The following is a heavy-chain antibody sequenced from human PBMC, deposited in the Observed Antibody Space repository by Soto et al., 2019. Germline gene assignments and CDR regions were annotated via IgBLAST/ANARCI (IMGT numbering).Heavy chain of an antibody. J-gene: IGHJ6*02. V-gene: IGHV1-69*12. CDR2: IIPIFGTA. Sequence: QVQLVQSGAEVTKPGSSVKVSCKASGGTFSSYGISWVRQAPGQGLEWMGGIIPIFGTANYAQKFQGRVKITADESTSTAYMELSRLRSEDTAVYYCARAVEQSYYYSGMDVWGQGTTVTVSS. CDR3: ARAVEQSYYYSGMDV. CDR1: GGTFSSYG.